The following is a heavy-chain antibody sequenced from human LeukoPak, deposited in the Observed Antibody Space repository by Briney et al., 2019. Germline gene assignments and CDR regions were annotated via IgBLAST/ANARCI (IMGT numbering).Heavy chain of an antibody. Sequence: ASVKVSCKASGYTFTSYYIHWVRQAPGQGLEWMGIINPSGGSTSYAQKFQGRVTMTRDTSTSTVYMELSSLRSEDTAVYYCARGCSSTSCRYNWFDPWGQGTLVTVSS. CDR2: INPSGGST. CDR1: GYTFTSYY. CDR3: ARGCSSTSCRYNWFDP. D-gene: IGHD2-2*01. V-gene: IGHV1-46*01. J-gene: IGHJ5*02.